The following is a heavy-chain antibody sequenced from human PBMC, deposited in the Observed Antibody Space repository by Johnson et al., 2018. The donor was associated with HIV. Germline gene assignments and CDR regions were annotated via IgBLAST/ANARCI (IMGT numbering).Heavy chain of an antibody. CDR2: IYSGGST. Sequence: EVQLVESGGGLIQPGGSLRLSCAASGFTVSSNYMSWVRQAPGKGLEWVSVIYSGGSTYYADSVKGRFTISRDSSKNTLFLQMNSLRADDTAVYYCTTDRGSSWYPPDAFDIWGQGTMVTVSS. CDR3: TTDRGSSWYPPDAFDI. J-gene: IGHJ3*02. CDR1: GFTVSSNY. D-gene: IGHD6-13*01. V-gene: IGHV3-53*01.